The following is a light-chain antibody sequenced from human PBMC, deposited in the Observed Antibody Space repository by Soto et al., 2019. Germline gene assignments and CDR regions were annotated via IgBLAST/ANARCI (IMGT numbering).Light chain of an antibody. CDR1: SSNIGAGYD. Sequence: QSVLTQPPSVSGAPGRRVTISCTGSSSNIGAGYDVHWYQQLPGTAPKLLIYGNSDRPSGVPDRFSGSKSGTSASLAITGLRAEDEAHYYCRSYDIDLTAYVFGRGTKVTVL. CDR2: GNS. J-gene: IGLJ1*01. V-gene: IGLV1-40*01. CDR3: RSYDIDLTAYV.